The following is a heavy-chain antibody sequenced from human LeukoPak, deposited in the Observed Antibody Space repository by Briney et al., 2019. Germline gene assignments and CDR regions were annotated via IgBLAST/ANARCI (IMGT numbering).Heavy chain of an antibody. J-gene: IGHJ5*02. V-gene: IGHV1-69*04. CDR3: ARDPRITIFGVVQNWFDP. CDR1: GGTFSSYA. CDR2: IIPILGIA. Sequence: ASVKVSCKASGGTFSSYAISWVRQAPGQGLEWMGRIIPILGIANYAQKFQGRVTITADKSTSTSYMELSSLRSEDTAVYYCARDPRITIFGVVQNWFDPWGQGTLVTVSS. D-gene: IGHD3-3*01.